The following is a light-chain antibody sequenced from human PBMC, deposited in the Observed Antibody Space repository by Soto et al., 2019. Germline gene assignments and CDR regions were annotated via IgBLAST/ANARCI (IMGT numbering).Light chain of an antibody. CDR2: DTS. J-gene: IGKJ2*03. Sequence: ELVLTQSPATLSLSPGERATLSCRASQSVSGYSAWYQQKLGQAPRLLIYDTSNRATDIPARFSGSGSGTDFTLTISGLEPEDFAVYYCQQRRNWQYSFGLGTRLEIK. CDR1: QSVSGY. V-gene: IGKV3-11*01. CDR3: QQRRNWQYS.